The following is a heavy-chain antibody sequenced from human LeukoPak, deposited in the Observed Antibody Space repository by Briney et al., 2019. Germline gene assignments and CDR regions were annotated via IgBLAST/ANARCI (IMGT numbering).Heavy chain of an antibody. J-gene: IGHJ4*02. CDR2: IISHLCIA. CDR3: ARDPSKIAVAGYTFDY. CDR1: VGTFSSYS. D-gene: IGHD6-19*01. Sequence: ASVDLSCNASVGTFSSYSISWVRHAPGQGLVWMVRIISHLCIANYAQKNQGTVTITADKPTSTAYMELSRLRSEDTAVYYCARDPSKIAVAGYTFDYWGQGTLVTVSS. V-gene: IGHV1-69*04.